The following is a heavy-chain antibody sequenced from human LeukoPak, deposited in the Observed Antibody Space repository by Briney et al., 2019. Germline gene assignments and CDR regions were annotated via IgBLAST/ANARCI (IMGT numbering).Heavy chain of an antibody. CDR1: GYTFTGYY. D-gene: IGHD6-13*01. Sequence: SVKVSCKASGYTFTGYYMHWVRQAPGQGLEWMGGIIPIFGTANYAQKFQGRVTITADESTSTAYMELSSLRSEDTAVYYCARGVRSSSWYSFDYWGQGTLVTVSS. J-gene: IGHJ4*02. V-gene: IGHV1-69*13. CDR2: IIPIFGTA. CDR3: ARGVRSSSWYSFDY.